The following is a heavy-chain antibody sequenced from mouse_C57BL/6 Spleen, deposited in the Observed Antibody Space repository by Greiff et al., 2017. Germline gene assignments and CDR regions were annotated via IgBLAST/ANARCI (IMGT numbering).Heavy chain of an antibody. CDR1: GFTFSSYA. V-gene: IGHV5-9-1*02. CDR2: ISSGGDYI. D-gene: IGHD2-5*01. Sequence: EVKLMESGEGLVKPGGSLKLSCAASGFTFSSYAMSWVRQTPEKRLEWVAYISSGGDYIYYADTVKGRFTISRDNARNTLYLQMSSLKSDDTAMYYCTRVYSNYDGFFDYWGQGTTLTVSS. J-gene: IGHJ2*01. CDR3: TRVYSNYDGFFDY.